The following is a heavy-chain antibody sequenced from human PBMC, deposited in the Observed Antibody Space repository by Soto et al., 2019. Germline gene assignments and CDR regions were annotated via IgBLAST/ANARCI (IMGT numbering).Heavy chain of an antibody. CDR3: AKVTKRAAAGRYEYYKYGMDV. CDR1: GFAFSTYA. CDR2: ISGSGGSP. Sequence: GGSLRLSCAAAGFAFSTYAMTWVRQAPGKGLEWVSVISGSGGSPYYAASVKGRFTISRDNSKNTLFLQMNGLRAEDTAVYYCAKVTKRAAAGRYEYYKYGMDVWGQGTTVTVSS. V-gene: IGHV3-23*01. J-gene: IGHJ6*02. D-gene: IGHD6-13*01.